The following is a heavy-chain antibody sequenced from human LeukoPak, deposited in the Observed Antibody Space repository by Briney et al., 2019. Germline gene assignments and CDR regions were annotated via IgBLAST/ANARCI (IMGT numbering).Heavy chain of an antibody. CDR3: ARDIEEYYYDSSGSLRY. V-gene: IGHV1-69*04. CDR1: GGTFSSYA. D-gene: IGHD3-22*01. J-gene: IGHJ4*02. Sequence: EASVKVSCKASGGTFSSYAISWVRQAPGQGLEWMGRIIPILGIANYAQKFQGRVTITADKSTSTAYMELSSLRSEDTAVYYCARDIEEYYYDSSGSLRYWGQGTLVTVSS. CDR2: IIPILGIA.